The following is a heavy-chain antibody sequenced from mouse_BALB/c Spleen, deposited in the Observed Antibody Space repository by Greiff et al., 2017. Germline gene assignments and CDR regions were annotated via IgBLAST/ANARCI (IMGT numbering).Heavy chain of an antibody. J-gene: IGHJ4*01. CDR3: ARGHYAMDY. CDR1: GYAFTNYL. Sequence: QVQLQQSGAELVRPGTSVKVSCKASGYAFTNYLIEWVKQRPGQGLEWIGVINPGSGGTNYNEKFKGKATLTADKSSSTAYMQLSSLTSDDSAVYVCARGHYAMDYWGQGTSVTVSS. V-gene: IGHV1-54*01. CDR2: INPGSGGT.